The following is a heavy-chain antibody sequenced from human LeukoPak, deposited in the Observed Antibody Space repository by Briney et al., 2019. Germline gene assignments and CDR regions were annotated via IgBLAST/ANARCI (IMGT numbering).Heavy chain of an antibody. V-gene: IGHV1-46*01. D-gene: IGHD6-19*01. CDR2: INPSGGST. J-gene: IGHJ3*02. CDR1: GYTFTSHY. Sequence: GASVKVSCKASGYTFTSHYMYWVRQAPGQGLEWMGIINPSGGSTSYAQKFQGRVTMTRDTSTNTVYMELSSLRSEDTAVYYCTGAQGYSSSDDAFDIWGQGTMVTVSS. CDR3: TGAQGYSSSDDAFDI.